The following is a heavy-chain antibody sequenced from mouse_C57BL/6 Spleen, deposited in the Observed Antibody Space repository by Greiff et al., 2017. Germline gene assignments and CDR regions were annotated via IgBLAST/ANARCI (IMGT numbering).Heavy chain of an antibody. CDR1: GFTFSSYT. CDR3: ARREYDGYYPFSD. V-gene: IGHV5-9*01. Sequence: EVKLVESGGGLVKPGGSLKLSCAASGFTFSSYTMSWVRQTPEKRLEWVATISGGGGNTYYPDSVKGRFTISRDNAKNTLYLQMSSLRSEDTALYYCARREYDGYYPFSDWGQGTLVTVSA. J-gene: IGHJ3*01. D-gene: IGHD2-3*01. CDR2: ISGGGGNT.